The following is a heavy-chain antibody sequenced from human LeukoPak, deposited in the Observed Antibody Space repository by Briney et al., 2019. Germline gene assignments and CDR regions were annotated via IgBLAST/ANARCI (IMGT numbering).Heavy chain of an antibody. Sequence: GGSLRLSCAASGFTVSSNYMSWVRQAPGKGLEWVAFIQDDGSNKYYADSVKGRFTISRDNSKNTLYLQMNSLRTEDTAMYYCANYRNYDFWSGYFDYWGQGALVTVSS. CDR1: GFTVSSNY. CDR2: IQDDGSNK. J-gene: IGHJ4*02. V-gene: IGHV3-30*02. D-gene: IGHD3-3*01. CDR3: ANYRNYDFWSGYFDY.